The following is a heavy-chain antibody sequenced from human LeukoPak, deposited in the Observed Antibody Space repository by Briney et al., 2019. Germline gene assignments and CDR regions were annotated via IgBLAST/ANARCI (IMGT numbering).Heavy chain of an antibody. Sequence: GGSLRLSCAASGFTFSSYSMNWVRQAPGKGLEWVSSISSSSSYIYYADSVKGRFTISRDNAKNSLYLQMNSLRAEDRAVYYCARDLRWLFDYWGQGTLVTVSS. CDR1: GFTFSSYS. CDR2: ISSSSSYI. D-gene: IGHD3-22*01. CDR3: ARDLRWLFDY. J-gene: IGHJ4*02. V-gene: IGHV3-21*01.